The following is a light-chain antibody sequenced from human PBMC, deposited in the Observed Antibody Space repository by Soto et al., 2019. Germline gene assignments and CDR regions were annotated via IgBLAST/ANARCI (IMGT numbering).Light chain of an antibody. J-gene: IGKJ1*01. V-gene: IGKV3-11*01. CDR2: DAS. CDR3: QQRTDRPPWT. CDR1: QSVSSY. Sequence: EIALTQSPATLSLCPGESAALSCLASQSVSSYLAWYQQRPGQAPRLLIYDASQRATGIPARFRGSGSGTDFTLSISSLEPEDFAVYYCQQRTDRPPWTFGQGTKVDIK.